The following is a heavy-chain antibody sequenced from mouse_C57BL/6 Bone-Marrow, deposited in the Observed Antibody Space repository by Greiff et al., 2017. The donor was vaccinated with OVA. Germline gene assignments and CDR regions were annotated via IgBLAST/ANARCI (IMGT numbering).Heavy chain of an antibody. V-gene: IGHV1-53*01. CDR1: GYTFTSYW. Sequence: QVQLQQPGTELVKPGASVKLSCKASGYTFTSYWMHWVKQRPGQGLEWIGNINPSNGGTNYNEKFKSKATLTVDKSSSTAYMQLSSLTSDDSAIYYCARGGYHWYFDVWGTGTTVTVSS. CDR2: INPSNGGT. J-gene: IGHJ1*03. CDR3: ARGGYHWYFDV. D-gene: IGHD2-2*01.